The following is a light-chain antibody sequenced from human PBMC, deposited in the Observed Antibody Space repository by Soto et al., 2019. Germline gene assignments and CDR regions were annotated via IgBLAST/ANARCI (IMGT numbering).Light chain of an antibody. J-gene: IGKJ2*01. CDR2: GAS. V-gene: IGKV3-20*01. CDR1: QSVSSSY. CDR3: HQYGSSPYT. Sequence: EIVLTQSPGTLSLSPGERATLSCRASQSVSSSYLAWYQQKPGQAPRLLIYGASSRATGIPDRXXGSGSGXXXXXXXXXXEPEDFAVYYCHQYGSSPYTFGQGTKLEIK.